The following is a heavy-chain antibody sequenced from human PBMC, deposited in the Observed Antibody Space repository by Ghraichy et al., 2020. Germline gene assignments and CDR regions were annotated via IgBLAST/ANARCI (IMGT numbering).Heavy chain of an antibody. CDR3: AKDTYYYDSSGSFDY. CDR1: GFTFSSYA. CDR2: ISGSGGST. D-gene: IGHD3-22*01. J-gene: IGHJ4*02. V-gene: IGHV3-23*01. Sequence: GGSLRLSCAASGFTFSSYAMSWVRQAPGKGLEWVSAISGSGGSTYYADSVKGRFTISSDNSKNTLYLQMNSLRAEDTAVYYCAKDTYYYDSSGSFDYWGQGTLVTVSS.